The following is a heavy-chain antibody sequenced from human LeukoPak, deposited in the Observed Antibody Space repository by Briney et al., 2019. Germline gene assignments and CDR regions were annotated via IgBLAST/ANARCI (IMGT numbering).Heavy chain of an antibody. CDR1: GYRFTKNW. CDR2: IYPPDSDT. J-gene: IGHJ4*02. V-gene: IGHV5-51*01. Sequence: GESLKISCKASGYRFTKNWIGWVRQMPGKGLEWMGIIYPPDSDTRYGREFQGQVTISVDASITTAYLQWSSLKASGTAMYYCARSSTSSPYYFDSWGQGTLVTVSS. CDR3: ARSSTSSPYYFDS. D-gene: IGHD2/OR15-2a*01.